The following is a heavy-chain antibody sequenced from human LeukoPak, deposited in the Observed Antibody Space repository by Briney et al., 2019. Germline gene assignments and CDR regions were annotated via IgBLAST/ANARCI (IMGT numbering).Heavy chain of an antibody. Sequence: SETLSLTCTVSGGSISSSSYYWGWIRQPPGKGLEWIGSIYYSGSTYYNPSLKSRVTISVDTSKNQFSLKLSSVTAADTAVYYCAIEQQMRYYFDYRGQGTLVTVSS. CDR3: AIEQQMRYYFDY. D-gene: IGHD6-13*01. CDR1: GGSISSSSYY. J-gene: IGHJ4*02. CDR2: IYYSGST. V-gene: IGHV4-39*01.